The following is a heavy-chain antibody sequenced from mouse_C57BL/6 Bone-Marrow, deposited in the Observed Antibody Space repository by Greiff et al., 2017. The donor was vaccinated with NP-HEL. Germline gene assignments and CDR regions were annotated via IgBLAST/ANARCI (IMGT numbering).Heavy chain of an antibody. V-gene: IGHV3-6*01. CDR2: ISYDGSN. Sequence: VQLQQSGPGLVKPSQSLSLTCSVTGYSITSGYYWNWIRQFPGNKLEWMGYISYDGSNNYNPSLKNRISITRDTSKNQFFLKLNSVTTEDTATYYCAREGLGLYYFDYWGQGTTLTVSS. J-gene: IGHJ2*01. CDR3: AREGLGLYYFDY. D-gene: IGHD3-1*01. CDR1: GYSITSGYY.